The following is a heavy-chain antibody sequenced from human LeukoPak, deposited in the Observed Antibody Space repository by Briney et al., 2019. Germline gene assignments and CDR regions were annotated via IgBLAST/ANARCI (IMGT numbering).Heavy chain of an antibody. CDR3: ARDFYYYGSGKYFSVDVFDI. CDR1: GFNFSAYW. CDR2: IKDDGSDK. J-gene: IGHJ3*02. D-gene: IGHD3-10*01. Sequence: GGSLRLACSASGFNFSAYWMTWVRQAPGKGLEWVANIKDDGSDKYYMESVKGRFTISRDNAKNSLHLQLNSLRAEDTAVYYCARDFYYYGSGKYFSVDVFDIWGQGTMVTVSS. V-gene: IGHV3-7*01.